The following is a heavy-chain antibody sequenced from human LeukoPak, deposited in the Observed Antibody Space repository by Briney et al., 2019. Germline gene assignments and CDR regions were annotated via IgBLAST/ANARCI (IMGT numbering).Heavy chain of an antibody. CDR3: ARAPEGYSSAWYDY. J-gene: IGHJ4*02. CDR2: VHTSGST. CDR1: GDSISGYY. Sequence: SETLSLTCSVSGDSISGYYWNWIRQPAGKGLEWIARVHTSGSTDHNPSLKSRVTLSVDTSKNQISLNLNSVTAADTAVYYCARAPEGYSSAWYDYWGQGTLVTVSS. V-gene: IGHV4-4*07. D-gene: IGHD6-19*01.